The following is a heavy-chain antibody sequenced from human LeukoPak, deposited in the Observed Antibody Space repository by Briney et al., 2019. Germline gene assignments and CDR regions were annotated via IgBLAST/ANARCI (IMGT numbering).Heavy chain of an antibody. V-gene: IGHV3-53*01. J-gene: IGHJ5*02. CDR2: IYSGGTT. CDR1: GFTVNSNY. CDR3: ARGFSRGFDP. Sequence: PGGSLRLSCAASGFTVNSNYWSWVRQAPGKGLEWVSVIYSGGTTYYADSVKGRFTFSRDNSKNMLHLQMNSLRAEDTAVYYCARGFSRGFDPWGQGTLVIVSS. D-gene: IGHD3-10*01.